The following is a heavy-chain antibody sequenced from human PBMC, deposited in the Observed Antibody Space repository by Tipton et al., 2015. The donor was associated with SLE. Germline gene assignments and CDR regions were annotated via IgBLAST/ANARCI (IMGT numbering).Heavy chain of an antibody. V-gene: IGHV4-34*01. Sequence: TLSLTCAVYGGSFSGYYWSWIRQPPGKGLEWIGEINHSGSTNYNPSLKSRVTISVDTSKNQFSLKLSSVTAADTAVYYCARDRGPFGLWGRGTLVTVSS. CDR3: ARDRGPFGL. D-gene: IGHD1-26*01. CDR2: INHSGST. J-gene: IGHJ2*01. CDR1: GGSFSGYY.